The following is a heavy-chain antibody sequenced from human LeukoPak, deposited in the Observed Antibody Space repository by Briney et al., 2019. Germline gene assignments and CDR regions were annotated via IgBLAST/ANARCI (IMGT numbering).Heavy chain of an antibody. CDR2: INPSGGST. Sequence: ASVKVSCKASGYTFTSYYMHWVRQVPGQGLEWMGIINPSGGSTSYAQKFQGRVTMTRDMSTSTVYMELSSLRSEDTAVYYCARDPGSGWYFGYYYYYMDVWGKGTTVTVSS. J-gene: IGHJ6*03. CDR3: ARDPGSGWYFGYYYYYMDV. V-gene: IGHV1-46*01. D-gene: IGHD6-19*01. CDR1: GYTFTSYY.